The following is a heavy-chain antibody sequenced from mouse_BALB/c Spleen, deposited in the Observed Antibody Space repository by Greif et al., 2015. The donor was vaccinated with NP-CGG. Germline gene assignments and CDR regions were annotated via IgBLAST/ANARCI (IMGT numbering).Heavy chain of an antibody. CDR3: AREDPYYAMDY. V-gene: IGHV5-9-1*01. CDR1: GFTFSSYA. Sequence: DVKLQESGGGLVKPGGSLKLSCAASGFTFSSYAMSWVRQTPEKRLEWVATISSGGSYTYYPDSVKGRFTISRDNAKNTLYLQMSSLRSEDTAMYYCAREDPYYAMDYWGQGTSVTVSS. CDR2: ISSGGSYT. J-gene: IGHJ4*01.